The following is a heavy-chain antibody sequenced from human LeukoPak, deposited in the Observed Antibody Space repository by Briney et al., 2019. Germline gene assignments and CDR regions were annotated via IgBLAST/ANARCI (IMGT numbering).Heavy chain of an antibody. Sequence: ASVKVSCKASGYTFTSYAMHWVRQAPGQRLEWMGWINAGNGNTKYSQKFQGRVTITRDTSASTAYMEQSSLRSEDTAVYYCARAPYCTNGVCYRTGMDVWGQGTTVTVSS. CDR3: ARAPYCTNGVCYRTGMDV. D-gene: IGHD2-8*01. CDR1: GYTFTSYA. CDR2: INAGNGNT. V-gene: IGHV1-3*01. J-gene: IGHJ6*02.